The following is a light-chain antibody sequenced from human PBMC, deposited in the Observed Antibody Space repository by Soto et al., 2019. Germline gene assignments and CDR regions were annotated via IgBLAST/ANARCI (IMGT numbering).Light chain of an antibody. CDR1: SSDIGAYNY. V-gene: IGLV2-8*01. J-gene: IGLJ2*01. CDR3: TSYGGRDNLI. Sequence: QSALTQPPSASGSPGQSVTISCTGTSSDIGAYNYVSWFQQHPGEAPKLIISEVNKRPSGVPDRFSGSKSGNTAYRTVSGLQAEDEADYYCTSYGGRDNLIFGGGTQLTGL. CDR2: EVN.